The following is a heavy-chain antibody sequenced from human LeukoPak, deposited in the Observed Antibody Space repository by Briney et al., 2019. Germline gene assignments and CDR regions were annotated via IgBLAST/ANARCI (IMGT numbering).Heavy chain of an antibody. J-gene: IGHJ4*02. CDR2: IYYSGST. D-gene: IGHD3-10*01. V-gene: IGHV4-59*01. Sequence: TSETLSLTCTVSGGSISSYYWSWIRQPPGKGLEWIGYIYYSGSTNYNPSLKSRVTISVDTSKNQFSLKLSSVTAADTAVYYCARVLLGRGVTHPYFDYWGQGTLVTVSS. CDR1: GGSISSYY. CDR3: ARVLLGRGVTHPYFDY.